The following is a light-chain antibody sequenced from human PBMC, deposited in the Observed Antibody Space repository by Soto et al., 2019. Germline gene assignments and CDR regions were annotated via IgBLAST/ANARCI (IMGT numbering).Light chain of an antibody. J-gene: IGKJ4*01. V-gene: IGKV3-20*01. CDR1: QSVTSTY. CDR2: GAS. Sequence: EIVLTQSPGTLSLSPGERAALSCRASQSVTSTYLAWYQQKPGQAPRLLIYGASSRATGIPDRFSGSGSGTDFTLIISRLEPEDFVVYYCQQYGRSITFGGGTKVEIK. CDR3: QQYGRSIT.